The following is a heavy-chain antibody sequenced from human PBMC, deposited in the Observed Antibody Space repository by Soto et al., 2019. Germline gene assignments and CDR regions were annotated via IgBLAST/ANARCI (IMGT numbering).Heavy chain of an antibody. Sequence: QVQLVQSGAEVKKPGASVKVSCKASGYNFIDYDINWMRQSTGQGLEWMGWMTPNSGNTGYVQKFQGRVTLTRDTSIGTAYMELSSLKTEDTAVYYCSRNPYGSGLFDPWGQGTLVTVSS. D-gene: IGHD6-19*01. J-gene: IGHJ5*02. CDR2: MTPNSGNT. CDR1: GYNFIDYD. V-gene: IGHV1-8*01. CDR3: SRNPYGSGLFDP.